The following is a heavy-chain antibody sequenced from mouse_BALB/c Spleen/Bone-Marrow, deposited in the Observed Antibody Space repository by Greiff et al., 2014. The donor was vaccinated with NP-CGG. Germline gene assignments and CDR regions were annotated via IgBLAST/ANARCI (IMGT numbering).Heavy chain of an antibody. Sequence: ESGPGLVKPSQSLSLTCTVTGYSITSDYAWNWIRQFPENKLEWMGYISYSGSTSYNPSLKSRISITRDTSKNQFFLQLNSVTTEDTATYYCARNGYYYYFDYWGQGTTLTVSS. D-gene: IGHD2-3*01. CDR2: ISYSGST. CDR1: GYSITSDYA. CDR3: ARNGYYYYFDY. V-gene: IGHV3-2*02. J-gene: IGHJ2*01.